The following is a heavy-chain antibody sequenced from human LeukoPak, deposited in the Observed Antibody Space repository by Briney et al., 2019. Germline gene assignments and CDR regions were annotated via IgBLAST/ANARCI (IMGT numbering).Heavy chain of an antibody. CDR3: ARTYYDYVWGSYRRPRFDY. CDR1: GGSFSGYY. CDR2: INHSGST. J-gene: IGHJ4*02. V-gene: IGHV4-34*01. D-gene: IGHD3-16*02. Sequence: SETLSLTCAVYGGSFSGYYWSWTRQPPGKGLEWIGEINHSGSTNYNPSLKSRVTISVDTSKNQFSLKLSSVTAADTAVYYCARTYYDYVWGSYRRPRFDYWGQGTLVTVSS.